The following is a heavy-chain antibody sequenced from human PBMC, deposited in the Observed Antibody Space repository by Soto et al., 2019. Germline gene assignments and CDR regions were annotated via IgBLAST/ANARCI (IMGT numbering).Heavy chain of an antibody. D-gene: IGHD3-10*01. Sequence: PSETLSLPCTVSGGCISSGGYYWSWIRQHPGKGRKWIGYIYYSGSTYYNPSLKSRVTISVDTSKNQFSLKLSSGTAADTAVYYCARDRHYGSGNNWFDPWGQGTLVTVSS. CDR2: IYYSGST. CDR3: ARDRHYGSGNNWFDP. V-gene: IGHV4-31*03. J-gene: IGHJ5*02. CDR1: GGCISSGGYY.